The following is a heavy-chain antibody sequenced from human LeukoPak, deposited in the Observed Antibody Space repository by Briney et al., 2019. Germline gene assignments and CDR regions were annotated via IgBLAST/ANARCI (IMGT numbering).Heavy chain of an antibody. V-gene: IGHV3-21*01. CDR1: GFTFRTYA. D-gene: IGHD6-25*01. CDR3: VRIRAAAAEGAFDI. CDR2: ISSSTYYI. Sequence: GGSLRLSCAASGFTFRTYAMNWVCQAPGKGLEWVSSISSSTYYIYYADSVKGRFTLSRDNAKNSLYLQMNSLRADDSAVYYCVRIRAAAAEGAFDIWGQGT. J-gene: IGHJ3*02.